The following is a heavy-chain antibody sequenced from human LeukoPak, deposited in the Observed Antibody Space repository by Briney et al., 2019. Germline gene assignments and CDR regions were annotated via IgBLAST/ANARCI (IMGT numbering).Heavy chain of an antibody. D-gene: IGHD1-1*01. CDR2: IFYDGSFA. CDR3: ARDERGLQRLSLDY. CDR1: GFSFSSYG. J-gene: IGHJ4*02. Sequence: PGRSLRLSCAASGFSFSSYGMHWVRQAPGKGLEWVAVIFYDGSFAYYSDSVRGRFTISRDNSQNTLYLQMNTLRVEDTAVYYCARDERGLQRLSLDYWGQGTLVTVSS. V-gene: IGHV3-33*01.